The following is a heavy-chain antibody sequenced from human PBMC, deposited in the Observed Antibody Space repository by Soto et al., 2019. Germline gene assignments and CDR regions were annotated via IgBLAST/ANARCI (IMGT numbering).Heavy chain of an antibody. J-gene: IGHJ4*02. D-gene: IGHD3-10*01. CDR1: GFTFSNYG. CDR2: ISSGRVTV. V-gene: IGHV3-48*01. CDR3: ARGGAARPDY. Sequence: EVQLVESGGGLVQPGGSLRLSCAASGFTFSNYGMNWVCQAPGKGLEWVSYISSGRVTVSYADSVKGRFAISRDNAKNSLYLQLNSLRAEDTAVYYCARGGAARPDYWGQGTLVTVSS.